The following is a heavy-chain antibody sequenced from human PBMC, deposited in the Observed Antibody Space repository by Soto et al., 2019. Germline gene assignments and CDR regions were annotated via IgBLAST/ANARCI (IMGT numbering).Heavy chain of an antibody. CDR1: GGTFSSYA. V-gene: IGHV1-69*06. D-gene: IGHD6-19*01. Sequence: QVQLVQSGAEVKKPGSSVKVSCKASGGTFSSYAISWVRQAPGQGLEWMGGIIPIFGTANYAQKFQGRVTITADKSTSTAYMELSSLRSEDTAVYYCAREGSGWYRGYNWFDPWGQGTLVTVSS. CDR3: AREGSGWYRGYNWFDP. J-gene: IGHJ5*02. CDR2: IIPIFGTA.